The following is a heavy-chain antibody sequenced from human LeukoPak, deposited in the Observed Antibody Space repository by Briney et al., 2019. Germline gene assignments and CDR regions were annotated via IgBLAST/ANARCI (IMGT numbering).Heavy chain of an antibody. D-gene: IGHD3-9*01. CDR1: GFTFSSYE. CDR2: ISSSGSTI. V-gene: IGHV3-48*03. J-gene: IGHJ4*02. Sequence: PGGSLRLSCAASGFTFSSYEMNWVRQAPGKGLEWVSYISSSGSTIYYADSVKGRFTISRDNAKNSLYLQMNSLRSEDTAVYYCAREGRLASDYWGQGTLVTVSS. CDR3: AREGRLASDY.